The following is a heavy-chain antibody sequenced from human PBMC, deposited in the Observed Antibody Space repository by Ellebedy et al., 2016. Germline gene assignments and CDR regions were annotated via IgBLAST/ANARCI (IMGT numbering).Heavy chain of an antibody. CDR3: ASGSSDTGVDY. J-gene: IGHJ4*02. D-gene: IGHD5-18*01. CDR1: GGSISSSSYY. CDR2: IYYSGST. V-gene: IGHV4-39*01. Sequence: SETLSLTCTVSGGSISSSSYYWGWNRQPPGKGLEWIGSIYYSGSTYYNPSLKSRVTISIDTSKNQFSLKLSSVTAADTAVYYCASGSSDTGVDYWGQGTLVTVSS.